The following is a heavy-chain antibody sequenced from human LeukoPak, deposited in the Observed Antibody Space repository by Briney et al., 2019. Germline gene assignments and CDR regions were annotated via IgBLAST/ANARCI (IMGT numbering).Heavy chain of an antibody. V-gene: IGHV3-23*01. J-gene: IGHJ4*02. CDR1: GFSFSSYA. D-gene: IGHD5-18*01. Sequence: GGSLRLSCAASGFSFSSYAMSWVRQDPGKGLEWVSVISDSGSSTYYADSVKGRFSISRDNSMDTLYLQMNSLRAEDTAVYYCARALYSYGFDYWGQGTLVTVSS. CDR3: ARALYSYGFDY. CDR2: ISDSGSST.